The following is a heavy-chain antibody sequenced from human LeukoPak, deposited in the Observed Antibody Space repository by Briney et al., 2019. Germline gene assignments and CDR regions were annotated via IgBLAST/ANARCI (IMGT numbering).Heavy chain of an antibody. J-gene: IGHJ5*02. D-gene: IGHD6-25*01. CDR1: GGSISSYY. CDR3: AREGGDPRWLDP. CDR2: INTSGST. Sequence: SETLSLTCTVSGGSISSYYWTWIRQSAGKGLEWIGRINTSGSTNYNPSLRSRVTMSVNTSKNQFSLNLTSVTAADTAVYSCAREGGDPRWLDPWGQGTLVTISS. V-gene: IGHV4-4*07.